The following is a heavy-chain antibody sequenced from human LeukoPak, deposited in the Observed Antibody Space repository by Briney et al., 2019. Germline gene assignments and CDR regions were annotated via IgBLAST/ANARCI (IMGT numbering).Heavy chain of an antibody. CDR2: ISGSGGST. CDR1: GFTFSNYA. D-gene: IGHD2-2*01. CDR3: AREGVAPSHAFDI. J-gene: IGHJ3*02. V-gene: IGHV3-23*01. Sequence: GGSLRLSCAASGFTFSNYAMSWVRQAPGKGLEWVSSISGSGGSTDYADSVKGRFTISRDNSKKTLYLQMNSLRAEDTAVYYCAREGVAPSHAFDIWGQGTMVTVSS.